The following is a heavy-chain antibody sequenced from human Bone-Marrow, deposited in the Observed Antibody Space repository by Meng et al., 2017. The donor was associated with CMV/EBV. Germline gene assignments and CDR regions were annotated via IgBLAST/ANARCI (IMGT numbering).Heavy chain of an antibody. D-gene: IGHD1-7*01. CDR3: ATTGTTGYYSMDV. Sequence: GGSLRLSCKGSGYSFTSYWIGWVRQMPGKGLEWMGIIYPGDSDTRYSPSFQGQVTISADKSISTAYLQWSSLKASDTAMYYCATTGTTGYYSMDVWGQGTTVTVS. V-gene: IGHV5-51*01. CDR2: IYPGDSDT. CDR1: GYSFTSYW. J-gene: IGHJ6*02.